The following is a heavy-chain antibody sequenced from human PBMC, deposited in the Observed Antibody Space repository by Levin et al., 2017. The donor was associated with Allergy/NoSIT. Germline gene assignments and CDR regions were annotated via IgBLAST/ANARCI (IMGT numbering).Heavy chain of an antibody. CDR3: ARAEYYGSGIFDY. Sequence: GESLKISCAASGFTFSSYSMNWVRQAPGKGLEWVSSISSSGSYIYYADSVKGRFTISRDNAKNSLYLQMNSLRAEDTAVYYCARAEYYGSGIFDYWGQGTLVTVSS. V-gene: IGHV3-21*01. CDR2: ISSSGSYI. J-gene: IGHJ4*02. CDR1: GFTFSSYS. D-gene: IGHD3-10*01.